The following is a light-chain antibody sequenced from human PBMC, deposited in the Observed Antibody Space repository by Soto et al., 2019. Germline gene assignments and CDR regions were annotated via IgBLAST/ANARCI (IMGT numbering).Light chain of an antibody. CDR3: QQYGSLSWT. CDR1: QSVSSSY. V-gene: IGKV3-20*01. Sequence: EIVLTQSPGTLSLSPGESATLSCRASQSVSSSYLAWYQQKPGQAPRLLIYGASSRATGIPDRLSGSGSGTDFTLTISSLEPEDFAVYYCQQYGSLSWTFGQGTKVDIK. CDR2: GAS. J-gene: IGKJ1*01.